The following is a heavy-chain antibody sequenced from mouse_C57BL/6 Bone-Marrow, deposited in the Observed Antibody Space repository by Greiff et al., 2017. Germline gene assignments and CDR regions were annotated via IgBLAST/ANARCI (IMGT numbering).Heavy chain of an antibody. Sequence: QVQLQQSGAELVKPGASVKISCKASGYAFSSYWMNWVKQRPGKGLEWIGQIYPGDGDTNYNGKFKGKARLTADKSSSTAYMQLSSLTSEDSAVYFCASYYGSSYYFDDWGQGTTLTVSS. CDR3: ASYYGSSYYFDD. J-gene: IGHJ2*01. D-gene: IGHD1-1*01. CDR2: IYPGDGDT. CDR1: GYAFSSYW. V-gene: IGHV1-80*01.